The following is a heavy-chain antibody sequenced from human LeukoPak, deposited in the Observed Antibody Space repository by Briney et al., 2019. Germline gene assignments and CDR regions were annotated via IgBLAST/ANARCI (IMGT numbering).Heavy chain of an antibody. Sequence: GGSLRLSCAPSGFTFSSYTMNWVRQAPGKWLEWVSYIGSTSSTIYHADSVKGRFTISRDNANNSMYLQMNSLRAEDTAVYYCARDHHRRLYDSQARDTFDLWGEGTMVTVS. CDR2: IGSTSSTI. J-gene: IGHJ3*01. D-gene: IGHD3-22*01. CDR3: ARDHHRRLYDSQARDTFDL. V-gene: IGHV3-48*01. CDR1: GFTFSSYT.